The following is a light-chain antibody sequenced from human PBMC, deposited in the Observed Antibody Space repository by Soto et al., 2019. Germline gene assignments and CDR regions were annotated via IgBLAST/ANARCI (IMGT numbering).Light chain of an antibody. CDR2: DAS. V-gene: IGKV1-5*01. CDR3: QQYNSYPET. Sequence: DIQMTQSPSTLSASVGDRVTITCRASQSISSWLAWYQKKPGKAPKLLIYDASSLESGVPSRFSGSGSGTEFTLTISSLQPDDFSTYYCQQYNSYPETFGQGTKVEIK. CDR1: QSISSW. J-gene: IGKJ1*01.